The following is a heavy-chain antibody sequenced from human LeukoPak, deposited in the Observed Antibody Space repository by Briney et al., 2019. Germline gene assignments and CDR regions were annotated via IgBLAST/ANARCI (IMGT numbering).Heavy chain of an antibody. D-gene: IGHD3-22*01. Sequence: PGGSLRLSCAASGFTFSSYGMHWVRQAPGKGLEWVSAISGSGGSTYYADSVKGRFTISRDNSKNTLYLQMNSLRAEDTAVYYCAKGPRMIVGQIDYWGQGTLVTVSS. J-gene: IGHJ4*02. CDR2: ISGSGGST. CDR1: GFTFSSYG. CDR3: AKGPRMIVGQIDY. V-gene: IGHV3-23*01.